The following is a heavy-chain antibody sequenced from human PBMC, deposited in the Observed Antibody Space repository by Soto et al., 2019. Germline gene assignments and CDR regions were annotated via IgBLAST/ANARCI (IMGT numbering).Heavy chain of an antibody. J-gene: IGHJ5*02. Sequence: EFQVMQSGGGFVQPGGSLRLACAASGFSFSTTDMSWVRQAPGQGLEWVSTIDGGGETTYYADSVRGRFTISRDNSKNTVYLQMDGLRVDDTAFYYCAKNSGWFNTWGQGDLVIVSS. V-gene: IGHV3-23*01. D-gene: IGHD3-10*01. CDR2: IDGGGETT. CDR3: AKNSGWFNT. CDR1: GFSFSTTD.